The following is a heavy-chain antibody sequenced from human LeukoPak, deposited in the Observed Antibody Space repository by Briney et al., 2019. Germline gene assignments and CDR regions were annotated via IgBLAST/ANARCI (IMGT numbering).Heavy chain of an antibody. CDR1: GFTFSSYG. CDR2: ISYDGSNK. J-gene: IGHJ4*02. V-gene: IGHV3-30*18. Sequence: GGSLRLSCAASGFTFSSYGMHWVRQAPGKGLEWVAVISYDGSNKYYADSVKGRFTISRDNSKNTLYLQMNSLRAEDTAVYYCAKAGSSWWVLDYWGQGTLVTVSS. D-gene: IGHD6-13*01. CDR3: AKAGSSWWVLDY.